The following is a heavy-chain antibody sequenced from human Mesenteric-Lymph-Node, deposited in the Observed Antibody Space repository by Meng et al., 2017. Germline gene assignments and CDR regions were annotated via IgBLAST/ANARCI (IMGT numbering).Heavy chain of an antibody. CDR1: GFTLSDHY. V-gene: IGHV3-72*01. J-gene: IGHJ4*02. D-gene: IGHD4-23*01. Sequence: EVQLVESGGGSVQPGGSLRLSCAASGFTLSDHYMDRVRQAPGKGLEWVGRSRDKSRSYTTEYAASVKGRFTISRDDSQNSLFLQMNSLKTEDTAVYYCATGLSGGNDVGYWGQGTLVTVSS. CDR2: SRDKSRSYTT. CDR3: ATGLSGGNDVGY.